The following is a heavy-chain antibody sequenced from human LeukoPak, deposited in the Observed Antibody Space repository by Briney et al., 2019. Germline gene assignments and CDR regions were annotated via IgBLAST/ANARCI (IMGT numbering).Heavy chain of an antibody. CDR1: GGSISSGDYY. V-gene: IGHV4-30-4*01. CDR3: AREDSSGYYAI. CDR2: IYYSGST. D-gene: IGHD3-22*01. J-gene: IGHJ3*02. Sequence: SETLSLTCTVSGGSISSGDYYWSWIRQHPGKGLEWIGYIYYSGSTYYNPSLKSRVTISVDTSKNQFSLKLSSVTAADTAVYYCAREDSSGYYAIWGQGTMVTVSS.